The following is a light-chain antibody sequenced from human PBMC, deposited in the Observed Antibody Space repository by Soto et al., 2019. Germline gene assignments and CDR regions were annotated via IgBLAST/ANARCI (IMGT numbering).Light chain of an antibody. V-gene: IGKV3-20*01. J-gene: IGKJ2*01. CDR2: GAS. CDR3: QQYGTSPRT. CDR1: QSVPNDY. Sequence: EIVLTQSPGTLSLTPGERATLSCRASQSVPNDYLAWYQQKPGQAPRLFIFGASRRAPGIPDRFSGGGSGADFSLSISRLEPEDFAVYYCQQYGTSPRTFGQGTMLEIK.